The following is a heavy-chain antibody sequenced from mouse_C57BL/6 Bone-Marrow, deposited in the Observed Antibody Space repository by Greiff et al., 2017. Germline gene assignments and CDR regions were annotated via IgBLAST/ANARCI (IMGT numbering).Heavy chain of an antibody. CDR2: ISDGGSYT. Sequence: DVMLVESGGGLVKPGGSLKLSCAASGFTFSSYAMSWVRQTPEKRLEWVATISDGGSYTYYPDNVKGRFTISRDNAKNNLYLQMSHLKSEDTAMYYCARGRSDVWGTGTTVTVSS. CDR3: ARGRSDV. V-gene: IGHV5-4*03. J-gene: IGHJ1*03. CDR1: GFTFSSYA.